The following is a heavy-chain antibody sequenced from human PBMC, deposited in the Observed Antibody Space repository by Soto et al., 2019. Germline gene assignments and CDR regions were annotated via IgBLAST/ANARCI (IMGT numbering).Heavy chain of an antibody. J-gene: IGHJ6*02. Sequence: ECLRLSCAASGLTFSSYSMNWVRQAPGKGLEWVSSISSSSSYIYYADSVKGRFTISRDNAKNSLYLQMNSLRAEDTAGYYCERDERPAYYGMDVWGQGTTVTVSS. D-gene: IGHD2-2*01. CDR3: ERDERPAYYGMDV. CDR2: ISSSSSYI. CDR1: GLTFSSYS. V-gene: IGHV3-21*01.